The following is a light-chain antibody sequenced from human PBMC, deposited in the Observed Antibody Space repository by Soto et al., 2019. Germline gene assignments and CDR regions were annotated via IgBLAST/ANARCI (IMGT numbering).Light chain of an antibody. V-gene: IGKV3-15*01. J-gene: IGKJ1*01. CDR1: QSIHNN. CDR2: GVS. CDR3: QHYNNSPPWT. Sequence: EVVMTQSPATLSVSPGERATLSCRASQSIHNNLAWYQQKPGQAPRLLMYGVSNRATGIPARFSGSGSGTEFTLTISSLQSDDFSVYYCQHYNNSPPWTFGQGTKVEIK.